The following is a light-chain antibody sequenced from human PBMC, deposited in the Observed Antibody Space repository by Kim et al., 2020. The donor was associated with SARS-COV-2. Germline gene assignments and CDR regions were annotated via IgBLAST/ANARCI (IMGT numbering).Light chain of an antibody. CDR1: QSISSY. V-gene: IGKV1-39*01. J-gene: IGKJ1*01. CDR3: QQSYSTPWT. CDR2: DAT. Sequence: DIQMTQSPSSLSASVGDRVTITCRASQSISSYINWYQQKPGKAPKLLIYDATSLQSGVPSRFSGSGSGTDFTLTFSSLQPEDFATYYCQQSYSTPWTFGQGTKVDIK.